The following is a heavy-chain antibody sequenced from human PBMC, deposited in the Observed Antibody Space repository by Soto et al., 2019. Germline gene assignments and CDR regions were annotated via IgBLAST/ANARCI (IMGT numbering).Heavy chain of an antibody. Sequence: QVQLVQSGAEVKKPGSSVKVSCKASGGTFSSYAISWVRQAPGQGLEWMGGIIPIFGTANYAQKFQGRVTITADESTSTAYMELSSLRSEDTAVYYCADSGSPEAHYYYYGMDVWGQGTTVTVSS. CDR1: GGTFSSYA. D-gene: IGHD6-6*01. CDR3: ADSGSPEAHYYYYGMDV. V-gene: IGHV1-69*01. J-gene: IGHJ6*02. CDR2: IIPIFGTA.